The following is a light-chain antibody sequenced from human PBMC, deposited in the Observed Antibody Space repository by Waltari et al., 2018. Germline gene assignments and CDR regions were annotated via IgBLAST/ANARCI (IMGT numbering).Light chain of an antibody. CDR3: NSYAGIIIL. CDR1: SSDIDYNY. V-gene: IGLV2-8*01. Sequence: QSALTQPPSASGSPGQSVPLSCTGNSSDIDYNYVSWYQQHPGKAPKVVIYEVNKRPSGVPDRFSGAKSGNAASLTVSGLQAEDEADYYCNSYAGIIILFGGGTKLTVL. CDR2: EVN. J-gene: IGLJ2*01.